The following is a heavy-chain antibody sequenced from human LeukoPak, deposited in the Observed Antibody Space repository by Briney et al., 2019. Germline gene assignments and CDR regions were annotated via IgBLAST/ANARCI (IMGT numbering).Heavy chain of an antibody. Sequence: GGSLRLSCAASGFTVSSNYMSWVRQGPGKGLECVSVISNDGDTYYADSVKGRFTISRDTSKNTVSLQMNSLRAEDTAVYYCAKGSYASGSYVGASDYWGQGTLVTVSS. CDR1: GFTVSSNY. D-gene: IGHD3-16*01. V-gene: IGHV3-53*01. CDR2: ISNDGDT. CDR3: AKGSYASGSYVGASDY. J-gene: IGHJ4*02.